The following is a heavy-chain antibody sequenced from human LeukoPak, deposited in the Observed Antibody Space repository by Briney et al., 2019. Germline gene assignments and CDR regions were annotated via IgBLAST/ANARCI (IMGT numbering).Heavy chain of an antibody. J-gene: IGHJ4*02. CDR3: ARKAAGLDY. CDR2: IYPGDSDT. CDR1: GSIFTSYW. D-gene: IGHD6-13*01. Sequence: GASLQITCKGSGSIFTSYWIGWVRQLPGKGLEWMGIIYPGDSDTRYSPSFQGQVTISADKSISTAYLQWSSLKASNTAMYYCARKAAGLDYWGQGTLVTVSS. V-gene: IGHV5-51*01.